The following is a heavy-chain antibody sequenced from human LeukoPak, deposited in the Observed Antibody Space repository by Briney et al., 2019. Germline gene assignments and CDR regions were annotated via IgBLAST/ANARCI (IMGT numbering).Heavy chain of an antibody. CDR3: ASGSSGSLTGY. J-gene: IGHJ4*02. CDR1: GFTFSSYW. D-gene: IGHD1-14*01. Sequence: GGSLRLSCAASGFTFSSYWIHWVRQAPGKGLVWVSRIKSDGSVTSYADSVKGRFTISRDNAKSALYLQMNSLRAEDTAVYCCASGSSGSLTGYWGQGTLVTVSS. CDR2: IKSDGSVT. V-gene: IGHV3-74*01.